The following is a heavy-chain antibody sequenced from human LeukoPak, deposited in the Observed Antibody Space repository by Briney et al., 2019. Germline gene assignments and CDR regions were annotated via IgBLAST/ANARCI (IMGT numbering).Heavy chain of an antibody. V-gene: IGHV4-39*07. Sequence: SETLSLTCTVSGGSISSSFYYWGWIRQPPGKGLEWIGSIYHSGSTYYNPSLKSRVTISVDTSKNQFSLKLSSVTAADTAVYYCARSQDPGYYDSSGYPAYWGQGTLVTVSS. CDR3: ARSQDPGYYDSSGYPAY. CDR2: IYHSGST. J-gene: IGHJ4*02. CDR1: GGSISSSFYY. D-gene: IGHD3-22*01.